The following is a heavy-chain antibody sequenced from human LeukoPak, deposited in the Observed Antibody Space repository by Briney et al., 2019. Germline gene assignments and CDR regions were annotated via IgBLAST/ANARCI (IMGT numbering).Heavy chain of an antibody. CDR3: ARRQYSGTYGLDY. V-gene: IGHV1-2*02. CDR2: INPNSGDT. CDR1: GYTFTGYF. Sequence: GASVKVSCKASGYTFTGYFVHWVRQAPGQRLEWMGWINPNSGDTNYAQKFQGRVTMTRDTYSSTAYMDLNRLTSDDTAVYYCARRQYSGTYGLDYWGQGTLVTVSS. J-gene: IGHJ4*02. D-gene: IGHD1-26*01.